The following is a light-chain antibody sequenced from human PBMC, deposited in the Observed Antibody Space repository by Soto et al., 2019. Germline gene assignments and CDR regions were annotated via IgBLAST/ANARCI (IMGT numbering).Light chain of an antibody. Sequence: DIQMTQSPSSLSASVGDRVTITCRASQSISSYLNWYQQKPGKAPKLLIYAASSLQSGVPSRFSGSGSGTDFTLTISSLQPEDFATYYCQLSYITFTFGPGTKVDIK. V-gene: IGKV1-39*01. CDR3: QLSYITFT. CDR1: QSISSY. CDR2: AAS. J-gene: IGKJ3*01.